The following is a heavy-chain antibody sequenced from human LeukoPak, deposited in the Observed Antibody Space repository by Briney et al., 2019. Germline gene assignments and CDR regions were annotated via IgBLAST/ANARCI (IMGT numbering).Heavy chain of an antibody. V-gene: IGHV3-7*03. CDR1: GCTFSSYW. CDR2: IKQDGSEK. CDR3: ARELDY. Sequence: PGGSLRLSCAASGCTFSSYWMSWVRQAPGKGLEWVANIKQDGSEKYYVDSVKGRFTISRDKAKNSLYLQMNSLRAEDTAVYYCARELDYWGQGTLVTVSS. J-gene: IGHJ4*02.